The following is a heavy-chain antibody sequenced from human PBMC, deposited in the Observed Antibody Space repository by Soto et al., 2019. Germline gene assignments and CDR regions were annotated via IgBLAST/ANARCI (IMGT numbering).Heavy chain of an antibody. D-gene: IGHD3-16*01. CDR3: AGGIIKPPYRYASDI. CDR1: GGSISSGYYY. CDR2: IYYSGST. J-gene: IGHJ3*02. V-gene: IGHV4-30-4*01. Sequence: PSETLSLTCTVSGGSISSGYYYWSWIRQPPGKGLEWIGYIYYSGSTYYNPSLKSRVTISVDTSKNQFYLKLSSGTAADTAVYYCAGGIIKPPYRYASDIWGQGTMVNVSS.